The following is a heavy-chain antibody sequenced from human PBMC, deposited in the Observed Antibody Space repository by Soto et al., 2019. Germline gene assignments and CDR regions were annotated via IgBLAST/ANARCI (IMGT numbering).Heavy chain of an antibody. V-gene: IGHV3-23*01. Sequence: GSLRLSCAASGFTFSSYAMSWVRQAPGKGLEWVSAISGSGDSTYYADSVKGRFTISRDNSKNTLYLQMNSLRAEDTAVYYCAKGGDPRLNYYYYYGMDVWGQGTTVTVSS. J-gene: IGHJ6*02. CDR1: GFTFSSYA. CDR3: AKGGDPRLNYYYYYGMDV. D-gene: IGHD3-16*01. CDR2: ISGSGDST.